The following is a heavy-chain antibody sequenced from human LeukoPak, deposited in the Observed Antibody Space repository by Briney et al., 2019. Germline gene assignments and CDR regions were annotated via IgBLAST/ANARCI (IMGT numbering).Heavy chain of an antibody. CDR3: ARKRANSGSYSGYFDY. Sequence: NPGGSLRLSCAASGFTFSSYSMNWVRQAPGKGLEWVSSISSSSSYIYYADSVKGRFTISRDNAKNSLYLQMNSLRAEDTAVYYCARKRANSGSYSGYFDYWGQGTLVTVSS. J-gene: IGHJ4*02. V-gene: IGHV3-21*01. CDR1: GFTFSSYS. CDR2: ISSSSSYI. D-gene: IGHD1-26*01.